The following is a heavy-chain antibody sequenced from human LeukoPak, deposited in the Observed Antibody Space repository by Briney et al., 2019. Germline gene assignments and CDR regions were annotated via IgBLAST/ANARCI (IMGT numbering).Heavy chain of an antibody. V-gene: IGHV4-39*07. CDR1: GGSISSSSYY. CDR2: IYYSGST. J-gene: IGHJ6*02. CDR3: ARTDIVDGYYYYGMDV. D-gene: IGHD2-15*01. Sequence: MTSETLSLTCTVSGGSISSSSYYWGWIRQPPGKGLEWIGSIYYSGSTYYNPSLKSRVTISVDTSKNQFSLKLSSVTAADTAVYYCARTDIVDGYYYYGMDVWGQGTTVTVSS.